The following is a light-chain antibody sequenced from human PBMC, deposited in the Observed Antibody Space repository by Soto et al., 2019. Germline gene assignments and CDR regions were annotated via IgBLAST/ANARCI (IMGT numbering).Light chain of an antibody. CDR3: QQYGSSSPWT. CDR1: QSISSW. Sequence: DIQMTQSPSTLSASVGDRVTITCRASQSISSWLAWYQQKPGRAPKLLIYKASSLETGVPARFSGSGSGTEFTLIISSRQPDDFASDYCQQYGSSSPWTFGQGTKVEIK. CDR2: KAS. V-gene: IGKV1-5*03. J-gene: IGKJ1*01.